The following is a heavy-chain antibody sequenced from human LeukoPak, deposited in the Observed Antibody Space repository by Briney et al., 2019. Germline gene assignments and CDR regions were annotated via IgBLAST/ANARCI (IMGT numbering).Heavy chain of an antibody. CDR2: INPNSGGT. CDR1: GYTFTDYY. J-gene: IGHJ4*02. Sequence: ASVKVSCKASGYTFTDYYMHWVRQAPGQGLEWMGWINPNSGGTKYAQKFQGRVTMTRDTSINTAYVELTRLTYDDTAVYYCAGLPRYNWNEALDYWGQGTLVTVSS. D-gene: IGHD1-20*01. CDR3: AGLPRYNWNEALDY. V-gene: IGHV1-2*02.